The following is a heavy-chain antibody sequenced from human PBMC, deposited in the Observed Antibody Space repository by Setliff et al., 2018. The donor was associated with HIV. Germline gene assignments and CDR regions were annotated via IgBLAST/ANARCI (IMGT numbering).Heavy chain of an antibody. V-gene: IGHV4-39*01. D-gene: IGHD3-22*01. CDR2: IHHTGGT. Sequence: SETLSLTCRVSGGSIRSDNYHWAWIRQPPGKRLEWIASIHHTGGTYYNPSLKSRVTISVDTSKDQFSLKLRSLTATDTAIYHCARSMRYFYDTSGFSWFDPWGQGTLVTVSS. CDR1: GGSIRSDNYH. J-gene: IGHJ5*02. CDR3: ARSMRYFYDTSGFSWFDP.